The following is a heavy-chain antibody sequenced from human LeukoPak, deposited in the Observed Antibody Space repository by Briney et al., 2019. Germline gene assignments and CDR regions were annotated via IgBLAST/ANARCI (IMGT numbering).Heavy chain of an antibody. Sequence: ASVTVSCKASGYTFTSYAMHWVRQAPGQRLEWMGWINAGNGNTKYSQKFQGRVTITRDTSASTAYMELSSLRSEDTAVYYCASRSGSYETVPFDYWGQGTLVTVSS. J-gene: IGHJ4*02. CDR3: ASRSGSYETVPFDY. D-gene: IGHD2-15*01. V-gene: IGHV1-3*01. CDR1: GYTFTSYA. CDR2: INAGNGNT.